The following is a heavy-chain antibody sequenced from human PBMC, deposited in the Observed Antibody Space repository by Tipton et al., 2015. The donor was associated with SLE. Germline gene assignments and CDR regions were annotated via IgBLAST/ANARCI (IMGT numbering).Heavy chain of an antibody. J-gene: IGHJ6*02. CDR1: GFTFSSCA. CDR3: AKSGGYCSSNSCHRALDV. D-gene: IGHD2-2*01. V-gene: IGHV3-30-3*01. Sequence: SLRLSCAASGFTFSSCAMHWVRQAPGKGLEWVAIMSHEGSNKFYADSVKGRFTISRDNSKNTLYLQMNSLRAEDTAVYYCAKSGGYCSSNSCHRALDVWGQGTTVTVSS. CDR2: MSHEGSNK.